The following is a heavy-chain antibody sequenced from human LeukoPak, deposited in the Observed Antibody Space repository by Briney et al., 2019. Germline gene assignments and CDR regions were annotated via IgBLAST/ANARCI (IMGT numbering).Heavy chain of an antibody. V-gene: IGHV4-30-4*08. D-gene: IGHD2-2*02. Sequence: KTSETLSLTCTVSGGSISSGDYYWSWIRQPPGKGLEWIGYIYYSGSTYYNPSLKSRVTISVDTSKNQFFLKLSSVTAADTAVYYCAREVVVPAAIEGVGAFDIWGQGTMVTVSS. CDR3: AREVVVPAAIEGVGAFDI. CDR2: IYYSGST. CDR1: GGSISSGDYY. J-gene: IGHJ3*02.